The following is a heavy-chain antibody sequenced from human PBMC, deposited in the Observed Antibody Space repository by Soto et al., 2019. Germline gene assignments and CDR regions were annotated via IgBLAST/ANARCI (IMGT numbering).Heavy chain of an antibody. CDR3: ANYPTTVTSDY. Sequence: QVQLQESGPGLVKPSETLSLTCTVSGGSVSSGSYYWSWIRQPPGKGLEWIGYIYYSGSTNYNPSLQSRVTISVDTSKNPFSLKLGSVTAADTAVYYCANYPTTVTSDYWGQGTLVTVSS. CDR2: IYYSGST. J-gene: IGHJ4*02. CDR1: GGSVSSGSYY. D-gene: IGHD4-17*01. V-gene: IGHV4-61*01.